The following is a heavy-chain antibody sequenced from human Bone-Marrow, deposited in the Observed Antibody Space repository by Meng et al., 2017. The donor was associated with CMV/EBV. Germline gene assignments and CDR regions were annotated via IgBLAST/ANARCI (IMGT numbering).Heavy chain of an antibody. CDR2: IYSGGST. Sequence: GGSLRLSCAASGFTFSSYAMSWVRQAPGKGLEWVSVIYSGGSTYYADSVKGRFTISRDNSKNTLYLQMNSLRAEDKAVYYCASQRGGHSGSYLLRAFDIWGQGTMVTVSS. D-gene: IGHD1-26*01. J-gene: IGHJ3*02. CDR3: ASQRGGHSGSYLLRAFDI. V-gene: IGHV3-66*02. CDR1: GFTFSSYA.